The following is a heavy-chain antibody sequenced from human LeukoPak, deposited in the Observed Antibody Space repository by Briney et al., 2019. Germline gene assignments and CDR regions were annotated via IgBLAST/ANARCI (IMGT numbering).Heavy chain of an antibody. CDR1: GFTFSSYA. Sequence: GGSLRLSCAASGFTFSSYAMSWVRQAPGKGLEWVSAISGSGGSTYYADSVKGRFTISRDNSKNTLYLQMNSLRAEDTAVYYCAKDINSSGWDHDAFDIWGQGTMVTVPS. CDR3: AKDINSSGWDHDAFDI. V-gene: IGHV3-23*01. J-gene: IGHJ3*02. D-gene: IGHD6-19*01. CDR2: ISGSGGST.